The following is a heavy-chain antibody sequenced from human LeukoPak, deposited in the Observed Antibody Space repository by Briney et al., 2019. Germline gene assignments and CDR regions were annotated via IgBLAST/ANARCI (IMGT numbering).Heavy chain of an antibody. D-gene: IGHD5-18*01. CDR3: ARGLQLRFHWFDP. J-gene: IGHJ5*02. CDR2: ISYDGSNK. V-gene: IGHV3-30*04. CDR1: GFIFSSYA. Sequence: GSLRLSCAASGFIFSSYAIHWVRQAPGKGLEWVAVISYDGSNKYYADSVKGRFTITADESTSTAYMELSSLRSEDTAVYYCARGLQLRFHWFDPWGQGTLVTVSS.